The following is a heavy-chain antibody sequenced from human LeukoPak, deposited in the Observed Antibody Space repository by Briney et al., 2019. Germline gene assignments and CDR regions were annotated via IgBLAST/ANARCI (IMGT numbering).Heavy chain of an antibody. CDR1: GFTFSRYG. CDR3: AQDGAGAPSLDC. D-gene: IGHD1-26*01. CDR2: IWHDGSYE. J-gene: IGHJ4*02. Sequence: GRSLRLSCAASGFTFSRYGVHWVRQAPGKGLEWVAVIWHDGSYEYCADSVKGRFTISRDSSKNTPYLQMNSLRAEATAVYYCAQDGAGAPSLDCWGQGTLVTVYS. V-gene: IGHV3-33*06.